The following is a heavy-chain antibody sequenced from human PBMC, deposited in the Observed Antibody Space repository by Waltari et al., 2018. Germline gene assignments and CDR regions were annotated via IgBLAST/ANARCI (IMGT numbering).Heavy chain of an antibody. CDR3: ATAAYCGGDCYSPYYYGMDV. CDR1: GYTLTELS. Sequence: QVQLVQSGAEVKKPGASVKVSCKVSGYTLTELSMHWVRQAPGKGLEWMGGLAPEDGETIYAQKFQGRVTMTEDTSTDTAYMELSSLRSEDTAVYYCATAAYCGGDCYSPYYYGMDVWGQGTTVTVSS. D-gene: IGHD2-21*01. J-gene: IGHJ6*02. V-gene: IGHV1-24*01. CDR2: LAPEDGET.